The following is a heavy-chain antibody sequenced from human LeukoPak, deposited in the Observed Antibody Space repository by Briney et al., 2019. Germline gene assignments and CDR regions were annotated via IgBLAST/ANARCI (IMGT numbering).Heavy chain of an antibody. CDR3: ARWDGYSSSPDY. J-gene: IGHJ4*02. CDR1: GYSLTGYY. D-gene: IGHD6-13*01. CDR2: INPNSADT. V-gene: IGHV1-2*02. Sequence: ASVKVSCKASGYSLTGYYMHWVRQAPEQGLEWMGWINPNSADTGYAQKFQGRVTMTRDMSISTIYMELTRLRSDDTALYYCARWDGYSSSPDYWGQGTLVTVSS.